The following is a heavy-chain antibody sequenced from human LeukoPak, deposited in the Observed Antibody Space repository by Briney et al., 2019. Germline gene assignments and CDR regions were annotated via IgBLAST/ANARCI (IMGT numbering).Heavy chain of an antibody. CDR3: VREHVLAEYFDY. J-gene: IGHJ4*02. CDR2: IKNDGSRA. V-gene: IGHV3-74*01. Sequence: GGSLRLSCAASGFSFSSYWMHWVRQSPGKGLVWMSRIKNDGSRASYADSVKGRFTISRDNAQITLFLQLNGLRAEDTAVYYCVREHVLAEYFDYWGQGALVTVSS. D-gene: IGHD5/OR15-5a*01. CDR1: GFSFSSYW.